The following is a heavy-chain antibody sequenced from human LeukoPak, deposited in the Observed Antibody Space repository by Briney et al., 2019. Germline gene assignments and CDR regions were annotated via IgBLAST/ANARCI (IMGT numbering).Heavy chain of an antibody. J-gene: IGHJ4*02. CDR2: ISYDGSDK. V-gene: IGHV3-30*04. CDR3: ARDHFDY. Sequence: GRSLRLSCAASGFTFSSYAMHWVRQAPGKGLECVAGISYDGSDKYYADSVKGRFTISRDNSANALHLQMNSMRAEDTAVYYCARDHFDYWGQGTLVTVSS. CDR1: GFTFSSYA.